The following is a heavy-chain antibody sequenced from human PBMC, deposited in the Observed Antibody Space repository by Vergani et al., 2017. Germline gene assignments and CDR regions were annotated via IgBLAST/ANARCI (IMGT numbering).Heavy chain of an antibody. Sequence: QVQLQQWGAGLLKPSETLSLTCAVYGGSFSGYYWSWIRQPPGKGLEWIGEINHSGSTNYNPSLKSRVTISVDTSKNQFSLKLSDVTAADTAVYYCASGRPRLRYFDWTQPFDPWGQGTLVTVSS. V-gene: IGHV4-34*01. CDR3: ASGRPRLRYFDWTQPFDP. CDR2: INHSGST. D-gene: IGHD3-9*01. CDR1: GGSFSGYY. J-gene: IGHJ5*02.